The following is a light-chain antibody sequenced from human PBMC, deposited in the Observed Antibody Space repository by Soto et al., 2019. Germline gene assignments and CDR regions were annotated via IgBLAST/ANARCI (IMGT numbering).Light chain of an antibody. CDR2: GIS. J-gene: IGLJ1*01. Sequence: QSALTQPPSVSGAPGQRVTISCTGSSSNIGAGYDVHWYQQLPGTAPKLLIFGISNRPSGVPDRFSGSKSGTSAFLAITGLQAEDEADYYCHSYDSSLSGSYVFGTGTKVTVL. V-gene: IGLV1-40*01. CDR3: HSYDSSLSGSYV. CDR1: SSNIGAGYD.